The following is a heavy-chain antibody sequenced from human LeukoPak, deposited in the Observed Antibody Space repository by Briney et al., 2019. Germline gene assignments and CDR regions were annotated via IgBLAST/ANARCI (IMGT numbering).Heavy chain of an antibody. J-gene: IGHJ4*02. D-gene: IGHD6-19*01. CDR3: ARGGSGWYGGGYYFDY. Sequence: GASVKVSCKASGGTFSSYAISWVRQAPGQGLEWMGRIIPIFGTANYAQKFQGRVTMTTDTSTSTAYMELRSLRSDDTAVYYCARGGSGWYGGGYYFDYWGQGTLVTVSS. CDR2: IIPIFGTA. V-gene: IGHV1-69*05. CDR1: GGTFSSYA.